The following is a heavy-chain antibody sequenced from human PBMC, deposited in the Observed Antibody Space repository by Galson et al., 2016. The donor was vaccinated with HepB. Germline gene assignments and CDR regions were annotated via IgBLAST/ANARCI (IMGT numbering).Heavy chain of an antibody. J-gene: IGHJ5*02. D-gene: IGHD6-13*01. CDR1: GFTVNNNY. V-gene: IGHV3-53*01. CDR2: IYSSGNT. Sequence: SLRLSCAASGFTVNNNYMRWVRQAPGKALEWVSLIYSSGNTHYADSVKGRFTISRDSSKNTVYLQMNSLRVDDTAVYYCARGGGAAAAAWGQGTLVTVSS. CDR3: ARGGGAAAAA.